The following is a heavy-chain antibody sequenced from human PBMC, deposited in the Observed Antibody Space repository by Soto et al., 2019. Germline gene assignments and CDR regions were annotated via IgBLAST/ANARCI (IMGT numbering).Heavy chain of an antibody. Sequence: PGGSLRLSCAASGFTFSCYDMHWVRQATGKGLEWVSAISTGDNPYYPGSVKGRFTISRENAKNSLYLQLTSLRDEDTALYYCARGCRRWYGGIDVWGQGTTVTVYS. V-gene: IGHV3-13*05. J-gene: IGHJ6*02. CDR2: ISTGDNP. D-gene: IGHD6-13*01. CDR3: ARGCRRWYGGIDV. CDR1: GFTFSCYD.